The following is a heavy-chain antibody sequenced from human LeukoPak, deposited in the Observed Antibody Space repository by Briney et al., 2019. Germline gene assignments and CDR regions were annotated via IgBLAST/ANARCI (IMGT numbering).Heavy chain of an antibody. V-gene: IGHV1-18*01. D-gene: IGHD2-21*02. CDR1: GYTFTSYG. Sequence: ASVKVSCKASGYTFTSYGISWVRQAPGQGLEWMGWISAYNGNTNYAQKLQGRVTMTTDTSTSTAYMELSSLRSEDTAVYYCASGGTYCGGDCALGAFDIWGQGTMVTVSS. J-gene: IGHJ3*02. CDR3: ASGGTYCGGDCALGAFDI. CDR2: ISAYNGNT.